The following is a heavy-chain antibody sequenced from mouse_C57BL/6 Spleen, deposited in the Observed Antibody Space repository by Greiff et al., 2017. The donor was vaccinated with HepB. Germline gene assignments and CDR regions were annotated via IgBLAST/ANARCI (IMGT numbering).Heavy chain of an antibody. D-gene: IGHD2-4*01. J-gene: IGHJ4*01. CDR1: GFSLSTSGMG. Sequence: QVQLKESGPGILQSSQTLSLTCSFSGFSLSTSGMGVSWIRQPSGKGLEWLAYIYWDDDKRYNPSLKSRLTISKDTSRNQVFLKITSVDTADTATYYCARRGAYYDYYYAMDYWGQGTSVTVSS. CDR3: ARRGAYYDYYYAMDY. CDR2: IYWDDDK. V-gene: IGHV8-12*01.